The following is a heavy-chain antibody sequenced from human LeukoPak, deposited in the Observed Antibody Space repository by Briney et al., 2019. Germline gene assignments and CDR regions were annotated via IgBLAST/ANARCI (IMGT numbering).Heavy chain of an antibody. Sequence: GGPLTLSCAASGFTDNSNYMRWVPQAPGKALIWVSVIDPGDNTYSARAVKGRFTVSRDNSKNTLYLQMKSLRAEDTAVYYGASPRSRQSFDIWGQGTMVTVSS. V-gene: IGHV3-53*01. J-gene: IGHJ3*02. CDR1: GFTDNSNY. CDR3: ASPRSRQSFDI. CDR2: IDPGDNT.